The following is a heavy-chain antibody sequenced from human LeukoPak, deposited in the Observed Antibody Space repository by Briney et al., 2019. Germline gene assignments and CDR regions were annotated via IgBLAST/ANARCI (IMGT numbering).Heavy chain of an antibody. CDR1: GFTFSTYW. V-gene: IGHV3-74*01. CDR3: ARGLYSSTTYYFDY. J-gene: IGHJ4*02. Sequence: GGSLRLSCAASGFTFSTYWMHWVRQAPGEGLVWVSRIKSDGSDTSYADSVKGRFTISRDNAKNTLYLQMNSLRAEDTAVYYCARGLYSSTTYYFDYWGQGTLVTVSS. CDR2: IKSDGSDT. D-gene: IGHD6-13*01.